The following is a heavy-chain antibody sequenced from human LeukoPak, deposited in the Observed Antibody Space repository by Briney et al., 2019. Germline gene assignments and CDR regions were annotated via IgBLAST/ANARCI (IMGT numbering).Heavy chain of an antibody. D-gene: IGHD3-16*01. CDR3: ARLNTYYDYVWGSYDKGFDP. CDR1: GFTFSSYW. V-gene: IGHV3-74*01. Sequence: GGSLTLSCAASGFTFSSYWMHWVRQAPGKGLVWVSRINSDGSSTSYADSVKGRFTLSRDNAKNTLYLQMNSLRAEDTAVYYCARLNTYYDYVWGSYDKGFDPWGQGTLVTVSS. J-gene: IGHJ5*02. CDR2: INSDGSST.